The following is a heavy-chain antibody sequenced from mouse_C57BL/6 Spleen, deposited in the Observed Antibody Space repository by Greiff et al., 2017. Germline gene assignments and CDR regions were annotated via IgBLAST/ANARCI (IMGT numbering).Heavy chain of an antibody. Sequence: QVQLQQSGAELVRPGASVTLSCKASGYTFTDYEMHWVKQTPVHGLEWIGAIDPETGGTAYNQKFKGKAILTADKSSSTAYLELRSLTSEDSAVYYCTPHYFGSSYGFAYWGQGTLVTVSA. D-gene: IGHD1-1*01. CDR3: TPHYFGSSYGFAY. V-gene: IGHV1-15*01. CDR2: IDPETGGT. J-gene: IGHJ3*01. CDR1: GYTFTDYE.